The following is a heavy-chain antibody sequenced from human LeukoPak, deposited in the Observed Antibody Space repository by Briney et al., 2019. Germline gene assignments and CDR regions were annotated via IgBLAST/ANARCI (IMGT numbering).Heavy chain of an antibody. CDR1: GYTFTGYY. Sequence: ASLKVSCKASGYTFTGYYMHWVRQAPGQGLEWMGWINPNSGGTNYAQKFQGRVTMTRDTSISTAYMELSRLRSDDTAVYYCARGQGVTMIVVVFDYWGQGTLVPVSS. CDR2: INPNSGGT. D-gene: IGHD3-22*01. CDR3: ARGQGVTMIVVVFDY. J-gene: IGHJ4*02. V-gene: IGHV1-2*02.